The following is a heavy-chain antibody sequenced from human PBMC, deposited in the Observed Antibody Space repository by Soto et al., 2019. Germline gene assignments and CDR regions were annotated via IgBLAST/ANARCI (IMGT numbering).Heavy chain of an antibody. CDR1: GFTFSSYA. CDR3: AKDPYYDFWSGYYTGYWFDP. CDR2: ISGSGGST. D-gene: IGHD3-3*01. V-gene: IGHV3-23*01. J-gene: IGHJ5*02. Sequence: EVQLLESGGGLVQPGGSLRLSCAASGFTFSSYAMSWVRQAPGKGLEWVSAISGSGGSTYYADSVKGRITISRDNSKNTLYLQMNSLRAEDTAVYYCAKDPYYDFWSGYYTGYWFDPWGQGTLVTVSS.